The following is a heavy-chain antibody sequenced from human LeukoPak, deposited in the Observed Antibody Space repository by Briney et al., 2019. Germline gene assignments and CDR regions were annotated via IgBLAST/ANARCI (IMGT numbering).Heavy chain of an antibody. CDR1: RYNFIDYY. Sequence: ASVKVSCKASRYNFIDYYIYWVRQAPGQGLEWMGWINPDSGATNYAEKFQGRVTMTTDTSINTAYMEVRGLRSDDTAVYYCARDWRSYGSGCSVWGQGTMVTVSS. D-gene: IGHD3-10*01. V-gene: IGHV1-2*02. CDR2: INPDSGAT. J-gene: IGHJ3*01. CDR3: ARDWRSYGSGCSV.